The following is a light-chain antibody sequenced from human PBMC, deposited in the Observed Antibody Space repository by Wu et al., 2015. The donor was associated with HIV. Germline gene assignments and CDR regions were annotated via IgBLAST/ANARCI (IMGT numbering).Light chain of an antibody. CDR2: AAS. CDR3: QQYSSWVVS. V-gene: IGKV3-15*01. CDR1: PTVGSK. Sequence: IVLTQSPATLSVSPGQRATLSCRASPTVGSKVAWYQQKSGQAPRLLIYAASTTATGIPARFSGSGFGTDFTLTISSLQSEDCAVYYCQQYSSWVVSFGGGTKVEIE. J-gene: IGKJ4*01.